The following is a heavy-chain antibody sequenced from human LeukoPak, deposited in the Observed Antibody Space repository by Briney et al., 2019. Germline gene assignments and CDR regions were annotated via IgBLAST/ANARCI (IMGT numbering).Heavy chain of an antibody. Sequence: GGSLRLSCAASGFTFSSYGMHWVRQAPGKGLEWVAVIWYDGSNKYYADSVKGRFTISRDNSKNTLYLQMNSLRAEDTAVYYCARDPTYYDFWSGYYSPYYFDYWGQGTLVTVPS. V-gene: IGHV3-33*01. CDR2: IWYDGSNK. CDR1: GFTFSSYG. D-gene: IGHD3-3*01. CDR3: ARDPTYYDFWSGYYSPYYFDY. J-gene: IGHJ4*02.